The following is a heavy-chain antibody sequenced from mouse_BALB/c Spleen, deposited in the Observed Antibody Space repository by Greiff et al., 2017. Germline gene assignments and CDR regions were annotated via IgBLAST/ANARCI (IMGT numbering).Heavy chain of an antibody. V-gene: IGHV14-3*02. J-gene: IGHJ3*01. CDR1: GFNIKDTY. CDR2: IDPANGNT. D-gene: IGHD6-1*01. Sequence: EVKLEESGAELVKPGASVKLSCTASGFNIKDTYMHWVKQRPEQGLEWIGRIDPANGNTKYDPKFQGKATITADTSSNTAYLQLSSLASEDTAVYYCARRGLFAYWGQGTLVTVSA. CDR3: ARRGLFAY.